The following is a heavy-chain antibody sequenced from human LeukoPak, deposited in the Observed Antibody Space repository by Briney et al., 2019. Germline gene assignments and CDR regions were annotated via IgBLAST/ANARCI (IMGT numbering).Heavy chain of an antibody. Sequence: GRSLRLSCAASGFTFSSYATHWVRQAPGKGLEWVAVISYDGSNKYYADSVKGRFTISRDNSKNTLYLQMNSLRAEDTAVYYCARDYYDSSGYSQYGMDVWGQGTTVTVSS. CDR1: GFTFSSYA. CDR2: ISYDGSNK. V-gene: IGHV3-30*04. CDR3: ARDYYDSSGYSQYGMDV. J-gene: IGHJ6*02. D-gene: IGHD3-22*01.